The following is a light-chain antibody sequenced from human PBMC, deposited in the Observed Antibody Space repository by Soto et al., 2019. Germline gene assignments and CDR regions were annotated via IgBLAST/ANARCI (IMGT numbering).Light chain of an antibody. CDR1: QSVSSN. J-gene: IGKJ5*01. CDR3: QQYGNWPPIT. V-gene: IGKV3-15*01. Sequence: EIVMTQSPATLSVSPGERATLSCRASQSVSSNLAWYQHKPGQAPRLLIYGASTRATGIPARFSGSGSGTEFTLTISSLQSEDFIVYYCQQYGNWPPITFGQGTRLEIK. CDR2: GAS.